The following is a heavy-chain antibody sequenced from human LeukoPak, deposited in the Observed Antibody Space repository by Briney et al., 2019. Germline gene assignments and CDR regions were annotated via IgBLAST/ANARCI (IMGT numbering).Heavy chain of an antibody. CDR1: GFTFSSYG. Sequence: GGSLRLSCAASGFTFSSYGMHWVRQAPGKGLEWVSSISSSSSYIYYADSVKGRFTISRDNAKNSLYLQMNSLRAEDTAVYYCARAIGQYGSGSYYNVDYYYYMDVWGKGTTVTVSS. D-gene: IGHD3-10*01. J-gene: IGHJ6*03. V-gene: IGHV3-21*01. CDR3: ARAIGQYGSGSYYNVDYYYYMDV. CDR2: ISSSSSYI.